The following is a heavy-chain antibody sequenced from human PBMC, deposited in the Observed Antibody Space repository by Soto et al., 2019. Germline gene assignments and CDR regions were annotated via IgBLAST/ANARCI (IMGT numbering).Heavy chain of an antibody. J-gene: IGHJ4*02. CDR3: ARGRYGDY. Sequence: QAHLVQSGPEVKKPGASVKVSCKGSGYIFTSYGIAWVRQAPGQGLEWMGWISAHNGNTEYAQKFQGRVTVTRDTSTSTAYLELRSFRSDETAMYYCARGRYGDYWGQGALVSFSS. V-gene: IGHV1-18*01. CDR2: ISAHNGNT. D-gene: IGHD4-17*01. CDR1: GYIFTSYG.